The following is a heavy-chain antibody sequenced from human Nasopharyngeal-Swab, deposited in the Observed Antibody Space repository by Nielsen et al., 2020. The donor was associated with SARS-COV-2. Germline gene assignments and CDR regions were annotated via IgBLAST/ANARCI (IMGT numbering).Heavy chain of an antibody. Sequence: GGSLRLSCAASGFSITTYGMTWVRQAPGKGLEWISGLSDLGTGIYYADSVRGRFTISSDTSKNTVYLQMNTLRADDTALYFCTRGLTGHIVQWNPSPYWGQGTLVTVSS. D-gene: IGHD1-14*01. J-gene: IGHJ4*02. CDR2: LSDLGTGI. CDR3: TRGLTGHIVQWNPSPY. V-gene: IGHV3-23*01. CDR1: GFSITTYG.